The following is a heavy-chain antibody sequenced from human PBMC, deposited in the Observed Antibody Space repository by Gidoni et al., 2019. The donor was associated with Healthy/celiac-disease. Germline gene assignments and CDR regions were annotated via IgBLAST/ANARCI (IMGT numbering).Heavy chain of an antibody. CDR2: IYTSGST. Sequence: QVQLQESGPGLVKPSQTLSLTCTVSGGSISSGSYYWSWIRQPAGKGLEWIGRIYTSGSTNYNPSLKIRVTISVDTSKNQFSLKLSSVTAADTAVYYCARENIVATIWVEYYYGMDVWGQGTTVTVSS. CDR3: ARENIVATIWVEYYYGMDV. D-gene: IGHD5-12*01. V-gene: IGHV4-61*02. J-gene: IGHJ6*02. CDR1: GGSISSGSYY.